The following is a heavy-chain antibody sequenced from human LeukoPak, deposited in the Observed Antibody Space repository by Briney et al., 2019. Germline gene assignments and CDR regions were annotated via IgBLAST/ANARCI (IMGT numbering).Heavy chain of an antibody. CDR1: GYTFTGYY. Sequence: ASVKVSCKASGYTFTGYYMHWVRQAPGQGLEWMGWINPNSGGTNYAQKFQGRVTMTRDTSSSTAYMELSRLRSDDTAVYYCARAGYSGYEHSYYYYYMDVWGKGTTVTVSS. CDR2: INPNSGGT. V-gene: IGHV1-2*02. CDR3: ARAGYSGYEHSYYYYYMDV. J-gene: IGHJ6*03. D-gene: IGHD5-12*01.